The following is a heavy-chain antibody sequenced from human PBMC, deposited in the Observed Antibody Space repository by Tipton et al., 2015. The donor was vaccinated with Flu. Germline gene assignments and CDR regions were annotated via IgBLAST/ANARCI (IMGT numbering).Heavy chain of an antibody. CDR1: GFTFSSYA. Sequence: SLRLSCVASGFTFSSYAMSRVRQVPGKGLEWVSVISGSGGSTYYADSVKGRFTISRDNSKTTLNLQMNSLRVEDTAVYYCARDRVVGAAAGYYYYYYGMDVWGQGTTVTVSS. CDR3: ARDRVVGAAAGYYYYYYGMDV. J-gene: IGHJ6*02. V-gene: IGHV3-23*01. CDR2: ISGSGGST. D-gene: IGHD1-26*01.